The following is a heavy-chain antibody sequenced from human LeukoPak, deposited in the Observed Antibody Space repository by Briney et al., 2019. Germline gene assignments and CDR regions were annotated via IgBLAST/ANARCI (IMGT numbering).Heavy chain of an antibody. V-gene: IGHV1-46*01. D-gene: IGHD6-19*01. CDR2: INPSGGST. J-gene: IGHJ6*03. CDR3: ARDPAVAGTNYYYYMDV. Sequence: GASVKVSCKASGYTFSSYYMHWVRQAPGQGREWMGIINPSGGSTSYAQKFQGRVTMTRNTSISTAYMEVSSLRSEDTAVYYWARDPAVAGTNYYYYMDVWGKGTTVTVSS. CDR1: GYTFSSYY.